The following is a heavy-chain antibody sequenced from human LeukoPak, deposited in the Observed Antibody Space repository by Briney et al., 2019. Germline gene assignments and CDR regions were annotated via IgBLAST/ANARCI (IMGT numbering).Heavy chain of an antibody. CDR1: GFTFDDYG. CDR2: INWNGGST. V-gene: IGHV3-20*04. CDR3: ARADYYDSSGYYGGEVDY. Sequence: GGSLRLSCAASGFTFDDYGMSWVRQAPGKGLEWVSGINWNGGSTGYADSVKGRFTISRDNAKNPLYLQMNSLRAEDTALYYCARADYYDSSGYYGGEVDYWGQGTLVTVSS. J-gene: IGHJ4*02. D-gene: IGHD3-22*01.